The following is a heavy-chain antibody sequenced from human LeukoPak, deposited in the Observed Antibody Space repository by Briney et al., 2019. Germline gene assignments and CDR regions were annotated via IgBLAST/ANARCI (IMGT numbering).Heavy chain of an antibody. CDR3: ARAIYCSGGSCYLGKYYYYYMDV. CDR1: GGSSSSGDYY. CDR2: IYYSGST. V-gene: IGHV4-30-4*08. D-gene: IGHD2-15*01. J-gene: IGHJ6*03. Sequence: SETLSLTCTVSGGSSSSGDYYWSWIRQPPGKGLEWIGYIYYSGSTYYNPSLKSRVTISVDTSKNQFSLKLSSVTAADTAVYYCARAIYCSGGSCYLGKYYYYYMDVWGKGTTVTVSS.